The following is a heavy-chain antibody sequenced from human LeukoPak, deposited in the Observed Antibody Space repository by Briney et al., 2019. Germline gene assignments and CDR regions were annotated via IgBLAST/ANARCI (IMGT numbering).Heavy chain of an antibody. CDR3: AKDYRYYGSGSHMDV. CDR2: IRYDGSNK. D-gene: IGHD3-10*01. CDR1: GFTFSSYD. V-gene: IGHV3-30*02. J-gene: IGHJ6*03. Sequence: PGGSLRLSCAASGFTFSSYDMHWVRQAPGKGLEWVAFIRYDGSNKYYGDSVKGRFTISRDNSKNTLYLQMNSLRDEDTAVYYCAKDYRYYGSGSHMDVWGKGTTVTISS.